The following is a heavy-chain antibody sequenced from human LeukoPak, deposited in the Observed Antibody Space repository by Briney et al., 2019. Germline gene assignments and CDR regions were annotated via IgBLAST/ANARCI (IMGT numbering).Heavy chain of an antibody. Sequence: GGSLRLSCAASGFTFSSYAMSWVRQAPGKGLEWVSAISGSGGSTYYADSVKGRFTISRDNAKNSLYLQMNSLRSEDTAVYYCASTEYQRLGTDYWGQGTLVTVSS. CDR2: ISGSGGST. V-gene: IGHV3-23*01. CDR1: GFTFSSYA. CDR3: ASTEYQRLGTDY. J-gene: IGHJ4*02. D-gene: IGHD2-2*01.